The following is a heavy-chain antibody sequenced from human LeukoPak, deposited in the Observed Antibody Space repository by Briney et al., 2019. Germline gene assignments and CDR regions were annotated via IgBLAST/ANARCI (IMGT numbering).Heavy chain of an antibody. CDR1: GFTFGSYG. CDR2: IWYDGSNK. Sequence: PGRSLRLSCAASGFTFGSYGMHWVRQAPGKGLEWVAVIWYDGSNKYYADSVKGRFTISRDNSKNTLYLQMNSLRAEDTAVYYCAKGGREMATITRFDYWGQGTLVTVSS. J-gene: IGHJ4*02. D-gene: IGHD5-24*01. V-gene: IGHV3-33*06. CDR3: AKGGREMATITRFDY.